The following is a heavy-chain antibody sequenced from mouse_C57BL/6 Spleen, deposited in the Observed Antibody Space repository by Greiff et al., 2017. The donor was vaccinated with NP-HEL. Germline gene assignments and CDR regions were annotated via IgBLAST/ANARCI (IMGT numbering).Heavy chain of an antibody. D-gene: IGHD2-3*01. V-gene: IGHV1-82*01. CDR3: AGYDGYLHEAWFAY. Sequence: QVQLQQSGPELVKPGASVKISCKASGYAFSSSWMNWVKQRPGKGLEWIGRIYPGDGDTNYNGKFKGKATLTADKSSSTAYMQLSSLTSEDSAVYFCAGYDGYLHEAWFAYWGQGTLVTVSA. J-gene: IGHJ3*01. CDR1: GYAFSSSW. CDR2: IYPGDGDT.